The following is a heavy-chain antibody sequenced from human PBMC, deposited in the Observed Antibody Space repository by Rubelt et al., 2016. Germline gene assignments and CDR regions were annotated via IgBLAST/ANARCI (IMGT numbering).Heavy chain of an antibody. CDR1: GYTFTSYG. V-gene: IGHV1-18*01. CDR2: IRPYDGNT. D-gene: IGHD1-1*01. J-gene: IGHJ3*02. CDR3: ARGQLALYAFDI. Sequence: QVQLVQSGAEVKKPGASVKVSCKASGYTFTSYGISWVRQATVQGLEWMGWIRPYDGNTNYAQKLQGRVTMTTDTSTSTAYMELRSLRSDDTAVYFCARGQLALYAFDIWGQGTMVTVSS.